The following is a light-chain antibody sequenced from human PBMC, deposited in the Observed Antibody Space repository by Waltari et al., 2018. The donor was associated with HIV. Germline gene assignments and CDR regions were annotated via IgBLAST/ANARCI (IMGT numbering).Light chain of an antibody. J-gene: IGLJ3*02. CDR1: RSDVGGYNY. CDR2: EVS. V-gene: IGLV2-14*01. Sequence: QSALTPPASVSGSPGQSITISCTGTRSDVGGYNYVSWYQHHPGKAPKLVIYEVSNRPSGVSNRFSGFKSGNTASLTISGLQAEDEGDYYCASYTGSSTWVFGGGTNLTVL. CDR3: ASYTGSSTWV.